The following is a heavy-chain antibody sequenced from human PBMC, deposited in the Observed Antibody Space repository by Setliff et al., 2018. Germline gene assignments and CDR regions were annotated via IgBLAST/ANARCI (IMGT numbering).Heavy chain of an antibody. CDR2: IFYTGST. D-gene: IGHD6-13*01. J-gene: IGHJ6*03. CDR1: NGSISSGNYF. Sequence: KPSETLSLTCTVSNGSISSGNYFRGWIRQPPGKGLEWMGSIFYTGSTYYSPSLKSRVTMSIDTSKNQFSLNLNSVTAADTAVYYCARQPYSTTYYYYYYYMDVWGKGTTVTVSS. V-gene: IGHV4-39*01. CDR3: ARQPYSTTYYYYYYYMDV.